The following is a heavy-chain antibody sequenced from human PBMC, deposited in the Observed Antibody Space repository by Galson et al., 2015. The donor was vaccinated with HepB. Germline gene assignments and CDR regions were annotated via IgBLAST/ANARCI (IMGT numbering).Heavy chain of an antibody. V-gene: IGHV3-21*06. CDR2: MSPSDNYI. D-gene: IGHD4-11*01. J-gene: IGHJ4*02. CDR1: GFIFSDYV. CDR3: AKDRDYNFDF. Sequence: SLRLSCATSGFIFSDYVMNWVRQTPGEGLEWISIMSPSDNYIRYADSVKGRFTISRDNAKNTLYLQMSSLRAEDTAVYYCAKDRDYNFDFWGQGIQVTVSS.